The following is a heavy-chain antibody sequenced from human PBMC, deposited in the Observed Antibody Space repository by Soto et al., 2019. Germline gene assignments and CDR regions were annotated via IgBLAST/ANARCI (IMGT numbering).Heavy chain of an antibody. CDR1: GFTFSTYA. CDR2: ISGSGDNT. Sequence: PGGSLRLSCAASGFTFSTYAMSWVRQAPGKGLEWVSPISGSGDNTYYADSVKGRFTISRDNSKNTLFLQMNSLRAEDTAAYYCATRRDASYYYYGMDVWGQGTTVTVSS. CDR3: ATRRDASYYYYGMDV. V-gene: IGHV3-23*01. D-gene: IGHD2-2*01. J-gene: IGHJ6*02.